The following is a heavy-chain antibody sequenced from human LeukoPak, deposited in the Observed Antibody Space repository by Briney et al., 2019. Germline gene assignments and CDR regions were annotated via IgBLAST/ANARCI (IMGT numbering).Heavy chain of an antibody. J-gene: IGHJ3*02. CDR1: GGSISGYY. D-gene: IGHD2-21*01. CDR3: ARAGEPGRAFDI. CDR2: IYTSGST. V-gene: IGHV4-4*07. Sequence: PSETLSLTCTVSGGSISGYYWSWIRQPAGKGLERIGRIYTSGSTNYNPSLKSRVTMSVDTSKNQFSLKLSSVTAADTAVCYCARAGEPGRAFDIWGQGTMVTVSS.